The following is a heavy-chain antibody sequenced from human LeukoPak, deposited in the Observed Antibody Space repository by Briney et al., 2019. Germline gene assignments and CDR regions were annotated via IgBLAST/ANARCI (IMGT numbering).Heavy chain of an antibody. Sequence: PSEALSLTCAVYGGSFSGYYWSWIRQPPGKGLEWIGEINHSGSTNYNPSLKSRVTISVDTPKNQFSLKLSSVTAADTAVYYCASGWYSANWFDPWGQGTLVTVSS. CDR2: INHSGST. V-gene: IGHV4-34*01. J-gene: IGHJ5*02. CDR3: ASGWYSANWFDP. CDR1: GGSFSGYY. D-gene: IGHD6-13*01.